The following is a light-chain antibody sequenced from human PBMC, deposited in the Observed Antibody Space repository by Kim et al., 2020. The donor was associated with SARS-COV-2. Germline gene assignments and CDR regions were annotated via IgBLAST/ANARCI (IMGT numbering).Light chain of an antibody. J-gene: IGKJ2*01. CDR2: GAS. CDR3: QQYNNWPYT. V-gene: IGKV3-15*01. Sequence: VSPGESATLSGRASKSVSSNLAWYQQKPGQAPRLLIYGASTRATGIPARFSGSGSGTEFTLTISSLQSEDFAVYYCQQYNNWPYTFGQGTKLEI. CDR1: KSVSSN.